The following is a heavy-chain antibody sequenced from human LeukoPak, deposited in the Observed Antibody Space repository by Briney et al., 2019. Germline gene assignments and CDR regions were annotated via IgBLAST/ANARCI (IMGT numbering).Heavy chain of an antibody. CDR3: ARDGRSYYGSGSYSNNWFDP. Sequence: SETLSLTCAVYGGSFSGYYWSWIRQPPGKGLEWIGEINHSGSTNYNPSLKSRVTIPVDTSKNQFSLKLSSVTAADTAVYYCARDGRSYYGSGSYSNNWFDPWGQGTLVTVSS. CDR2: INHSGST. J-gene: IGHJ5*02. V-gene: IGHV4-34*01. D-gene: IGHD3-10*01. CDR1: GGSFSGYY.